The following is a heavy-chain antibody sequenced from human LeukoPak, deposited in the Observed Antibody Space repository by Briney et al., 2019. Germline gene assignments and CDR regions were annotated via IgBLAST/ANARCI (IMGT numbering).Heavy chain of an antibody. J-gene: IGHJ4*02. CDR2: ISGSSSYI. CDR3: ARDHSGTFDY. Sequence: GGSLRLSCAVSGFSFRSYSMTWVRQAPGKGLEWVSSISGSSSYIYYADSVKGRFTISRDNSKNTLYLQMNSLRAEDTAVYYCARDHSGTFDYWGQGTLVTVSS. CDR1: GFSFRSYS. D-gene: IGHD1-14*01. V-gene: IGHV3-21*01.